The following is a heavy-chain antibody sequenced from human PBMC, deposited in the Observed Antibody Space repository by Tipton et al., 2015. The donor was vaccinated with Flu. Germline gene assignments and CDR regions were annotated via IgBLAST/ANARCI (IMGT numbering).Heavy chain of an antibody. D-gene: IGHD3-22*01. CDR1: GFTFDDYT. J-gene: IGHJ4*02. CDR3: AKAPYESSGLGLA. Sequence: VQLVQSGGGLVQPGGSLRLSCAASGFTFDDYTMHWVRQAPGKGLEWVSLITWDGGNTYYADSVQGRFTISRDNSIHSLYLQMNSLRTEDTALYYCAKAPYESSGLGLAWGQGTLVTVSS. CDR2: ITWDGGNT. V-gene: IGHV3-43*01.